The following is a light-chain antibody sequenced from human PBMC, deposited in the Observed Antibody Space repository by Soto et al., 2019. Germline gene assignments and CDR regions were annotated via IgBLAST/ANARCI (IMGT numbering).Light chain of an antibody. V-gene: IGKV1-5*01. CDR2: DAS. Sequence: DIQMTQSPSTLSASVGDRVTITCRASQSISSWLAWYQQKPGKAPKLLIYDASSLESGVPSRFSGSGSGTEFTLTISSLQPEDVATYYCQKYNSALITFGQGTRLGIK. CDR1: QSISSW. J-gene: IGKJ5*01. CDR3: QKYNSALIT.